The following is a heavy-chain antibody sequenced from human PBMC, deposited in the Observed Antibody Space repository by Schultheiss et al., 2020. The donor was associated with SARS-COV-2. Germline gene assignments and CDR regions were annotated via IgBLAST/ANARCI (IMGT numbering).Heavy chain of an antibody. CDR1: GGSISSYY. CDR3: ARDSIVVVPAAISYYYYMDV. Sequence: SETLSLTCTVSGGSISSYYWSWIRQPPGKGLEWIGYIYYSGSTNYNPSLKSRVTMSVDTSKNQFSLKLSSVTAADTAVYYCARDSIVVVPAAISYYYYMDVWGKGTTVTVSS. CDR2: IYYSGST. D-gene: IGHD2-2*01. J-gene: IGHJ6*03. V-gene: IGHV4-59*12.